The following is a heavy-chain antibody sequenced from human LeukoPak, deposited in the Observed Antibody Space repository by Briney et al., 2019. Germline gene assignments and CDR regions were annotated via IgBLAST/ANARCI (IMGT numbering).Heavy chain of an antibody. CDR3: AKDSHYYDILTGYWYYMDV. D-gene: IGHD3-9*01. Sequence: GGSLRLSCAASGFTFSSYGMSWVRQAPAKVLEWVSAISGSGGSTYYADSVKGRLTISRDNSKNTLYLQMNRVRAEDTAVYYCAKDSHYYDILTGYWYYMDVWGKGTTVTISS. CDR1: GFTFSSYG. CDR2: ISGSGGST. J-gene: IGHJ6*03. V-gene: IGHV3-23*01.